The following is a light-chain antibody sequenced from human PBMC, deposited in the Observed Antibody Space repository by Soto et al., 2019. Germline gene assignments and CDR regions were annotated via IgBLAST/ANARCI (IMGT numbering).Light chain of an antibody. V-gene: IGKV3-20*01. CDR3: QQYGSWT. CDR2: GTS. J-gene: IGKJ1*01. Sequence: EIVLTQSPGTLSVSPGERATLSCRSSQTISSQYLAWYQQKHGQAPSLLIYGTSSRATGTPDRFSGSGSGTDFTLTISRLEPEDSAISYCQQYGSWTFGQGTKVEIK. CDR1: QTISSQY.